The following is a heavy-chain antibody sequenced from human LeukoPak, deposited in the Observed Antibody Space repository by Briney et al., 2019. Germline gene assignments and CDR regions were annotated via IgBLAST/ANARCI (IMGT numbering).Heavy chain of an antibody. CDR1: GFTFSSYW. CDR3: AKVNYYHPYF. Sequence: PGGSLRLSCAASGFTFSSYWMSWVRQAPGKGLEWVANIKQDGSEKYCVDSVKGRFTISRDDSQNTLFLQLNSLRVDDTAIYYCAKVNYYHPYFWGQGTLVTVSS. J-gene: IGHJ4*02. CDR2: IKQDGSEK. D-gene: IGHD3-22*01. V-gene: IGHV3-7*03.